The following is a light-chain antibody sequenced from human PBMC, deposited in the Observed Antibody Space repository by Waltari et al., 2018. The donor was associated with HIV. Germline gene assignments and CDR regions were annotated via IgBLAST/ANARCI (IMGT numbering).Light chain of an antibody. V-gene: IGLV1-51*01. J-gene: IGLJ1*01. CDR2: DNE. CDR1: NSNVANNF. CDR3: GTWDSSLSLYV. Sequence: QSVLTQPPSVSAAPGQKVTISCSGDNSNVANNFVSWYQQLPGRPPRLLIYDNEKRPSGIPDRFSAFKAGMSATLVITGLQIVDEADYYCGTWDSSLSLYVFGTGTTVAVL.